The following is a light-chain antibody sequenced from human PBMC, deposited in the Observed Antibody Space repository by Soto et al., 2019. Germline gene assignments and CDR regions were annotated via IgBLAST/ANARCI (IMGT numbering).Light chain of an antibody. J-gene: IGKJ4*01. CDR1: QSVSTY. Sequence: IVLPQSPATLSLSPGDSATLSCRASQSVSTYLAWYQQKPGQAPRLLICDASNRATIITARCSSSGSGTDFTLTISRVEQEDVADYCWQQRNKRLTFGGGTTGDIK. V-gene: IGKV3-11*01. CDR2: DAS. CDR3: QQRNKRLT.